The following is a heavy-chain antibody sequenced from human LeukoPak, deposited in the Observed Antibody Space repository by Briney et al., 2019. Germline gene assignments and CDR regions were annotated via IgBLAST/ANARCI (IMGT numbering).Heavy chain of an antibody. Sequence: GGSLRLSCAASGFTFSSYWMHWVRQAPGKGLVWVSRINSDGSSTSYADSVKGRFTISRDNAKNTLYLQMSSLRAEDTAVYYCARTLHYDFWSGYRYYFDYWGQGTLVTVSS. CDR2: INSDGSST. V-gene: IGHV3-74*01. CDR1: GFTFSSYW. D-gene: IGHD3-3*01. J-gene: IGHJ4*02. CDR3: ARTLHYDFWSGYRYYFDY.